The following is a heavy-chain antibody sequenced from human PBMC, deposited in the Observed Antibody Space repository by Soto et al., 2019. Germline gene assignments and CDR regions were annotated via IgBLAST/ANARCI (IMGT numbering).Heavy chain of an antibody. Sequence: GASVKVSCKASGYTFTGYYMHWVRQALGQGLEWMGWINPNSGGTNYAQKFQGRVTMTRDTSISTAYMELSRLRSDDTAVYYCARISDYGSEDDAFDIWGQGTMVTVSS. CDR1: GYTFTGYY. J-gene: IGHJ3*02. CDR2: INPNSGGT. V-gene: IGHV1-2*02. CDR3: ARISDYGSEDDAFDI. D-gene: IGHD3-10*01.